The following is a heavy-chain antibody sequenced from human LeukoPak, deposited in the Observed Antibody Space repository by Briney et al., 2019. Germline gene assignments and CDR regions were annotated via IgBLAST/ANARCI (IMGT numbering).Heavy chain of an antibody. J-gene: IGHJ4*02. Sequence: PSETLSLTCTVSGGSISSYYWGWIRQPPGKGLEWIGSIYYSGSTYYNPSLKSRVTISVDTSKNQFSLKLSSVTAADTAVYYCARHRWRSPTHSFDYWGQGTLVTVSS. CDR3: ARHRWRSPTHSFDY. CDR1: GGSISSYY. D-gene: IGHD3-16*01. V-gene: IGHV4-39*01. CDR2: IYYSGST.